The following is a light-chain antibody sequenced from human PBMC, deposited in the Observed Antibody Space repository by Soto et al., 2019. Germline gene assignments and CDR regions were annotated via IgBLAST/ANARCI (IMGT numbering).Light chain of an antibody. V-gene: IGLV2-11*01. CDR1: SSDVGVSNH. J-gene: IGLJ1*01. CDR2: DVS. Sequence: QSALTQPRSVSGSPGQSVTLSCTGTSSDVGVSNHVSWYQQHPGRAPKLIIYDVSKRPSGVPDRFSGSKSGNTATLTISGLQTEDEADYSCCSSADTYTFVFGRGTKVTVL. CDR3: CSSADTYTFV.